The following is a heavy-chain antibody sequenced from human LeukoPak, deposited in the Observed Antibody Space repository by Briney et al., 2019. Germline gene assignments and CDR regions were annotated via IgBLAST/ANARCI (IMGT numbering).Heavy chain of an antibody. J-gene: IGHJ4*02. Sequence: GASLKISCKGSGYSFTSYWIGWVRQMPGKGLEWMGIIYPGDSDTRYSPSFQGQVTISADKSISTAYLQWSSLKASDTAMYYCAIAAADPGYYFDYWGQGTLVTVSS. CDR2: IYPGDSDT. CDR3: AIAAADPGYYFDY. V-gene: IGHV5-51*01. D-gene: IGHD6-13*01. CDR1: GYSFTSYW.